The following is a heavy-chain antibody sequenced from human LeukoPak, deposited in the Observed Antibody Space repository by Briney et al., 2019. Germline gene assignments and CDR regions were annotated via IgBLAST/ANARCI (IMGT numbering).Heavy chain of an antibody. Sequence: GGSLRLSCAASGFTFSSYWMHWVRHAPGKGLVWVSRIDSDGSSTSYADSVKGRFTISRDNAKNTLYLQMNSLRAEDTAVYYCARDIVGATGDAFDIWGQGTMVTVSS. J-gene: IGHJ3*02. CDR3: ARDIVGATGDAFDI. V-gene: IGHV3-74*01. CDR1: GFTFSSYW. CDR2: IDSDGSST. D-gene: IGHD1-26*01.